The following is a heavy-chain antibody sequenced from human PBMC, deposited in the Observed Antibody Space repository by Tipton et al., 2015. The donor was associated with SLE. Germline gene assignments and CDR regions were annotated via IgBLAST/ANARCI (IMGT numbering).Heavy chain of an antibody. Sequence: TLSLTCAVHDGSLSNYYWSWFRRPPGRGLEWIGEITRRGKTNYNPSLKSRVTISVDTSKNQFSLNLRSVTAADTAVYYCARDLVGPTGYGMDVWGQGTTVTVSS. CDR2: ITRRGKT. D-gene: IGHD1-26*01. J-gene: IGHJ6*02. CDR3: ARDLVGPTGYGMDV. CDR1: DGSLSNYY. V-gene: IGHV4-34*01.